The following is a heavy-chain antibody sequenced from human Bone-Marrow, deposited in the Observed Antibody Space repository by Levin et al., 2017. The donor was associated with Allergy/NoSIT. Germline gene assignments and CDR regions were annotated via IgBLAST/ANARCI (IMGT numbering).Heavy chain of an antibody. CDR1: GFLFRNSA. J-gene: IGHJ4*02. D-gene: IGHD3-22*01. Sequence: LSLTCAASGFLFRNSAMNWVRQAPGKGLEWVSQISGSGGNTHYADSVKGRFTFSRDNSKNTLYLQMNSLRVEDTAVYYCAGYDTSAYHSPFDYWGQGTLVTVSS. V-gene: IGHV3-23*01. CDR3: AGYDTSAYHSPFDY. CDR2: ISGSGGNT.